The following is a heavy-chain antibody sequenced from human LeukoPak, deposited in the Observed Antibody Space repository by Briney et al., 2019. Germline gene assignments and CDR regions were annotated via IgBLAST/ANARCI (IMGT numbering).Heavy chain of an antibody. CDR1: GYTFTGYY. J-gene: IGHJ4*02. CDR2: INPNSGGT. CDR3: ARDHPGTAMVPYFDY. D-gene: IGHD5-18*01. V-gene: IGHV1-2*02. Sequence: ASVKVSCKASGYTFTGYYMHWVRQAPGQGLEWMGWINPNSGGTNYAQKFQGRVTMTRDTSISTAYMELSRLRSDDTAVYYCARDHPGTAMVPYFDYWGQGTLVTVSS.